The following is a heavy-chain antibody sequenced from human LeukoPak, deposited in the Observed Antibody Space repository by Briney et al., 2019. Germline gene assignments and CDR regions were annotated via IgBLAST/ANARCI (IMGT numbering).Heavy chain of an antibody. Sequence: QAGGSLRLSCAASGFTFSSYAMHWVRQAPGKGLEWVAVISYDGSNKYYADSVKGRFTISRDNSKNTLYLQMNSLRAEDTAVYYCARDGTVLTGYYFDYWGQGTLVTVSS. V-gene: IGHV3-30*04. CDR3: ARDGTVLTGYYFDY. CDR2: ISYDGSNK. D-gene: IGHD3-9*01. J-gene: IGHJ4*02. CDR1: GFTFSSYA.